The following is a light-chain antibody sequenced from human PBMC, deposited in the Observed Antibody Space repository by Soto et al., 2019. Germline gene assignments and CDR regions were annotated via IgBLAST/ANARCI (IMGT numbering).Light chain of an antibody. Sequence: QALVTQPPSVSGAPGQRVTISCTGSSSNIGAGYDVHWYQQLPGTAPKLLIFGNNNRPSGVPDRFSGSKSGTSASLAITGLQAEDEADYYCQSYDSSLSGWVFGGGTKLTVL. CDR3: QSYDSSLSGWV. CDR1: SSNIGAGYD. V-gene: IGLV1-40*01. J-gene: IGLJ3*02. CDR2: GNN.